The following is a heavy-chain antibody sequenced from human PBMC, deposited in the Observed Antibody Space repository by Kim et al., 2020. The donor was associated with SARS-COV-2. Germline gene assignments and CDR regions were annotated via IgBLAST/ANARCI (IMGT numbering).Heavy chain of an antibody. CDR3: AKDRSGWYRGGMDV. CDR2: ISYDGSNK. V-gene: IGHV3-30*18. D-gene: IGHD6-19*01. Sequence: GGSLRLSCAASGFSFSSYGMHWVRQAPGKGLEWVAVISYDGSNKYYADSVKGRFTISRDNSKNTLYLQMNSLRAEDTAVYYCAKDRSGWYRGGMDVWGQGTTVTVSS. CDR1: GFSFSSYG. J-gene: IGHJ6*02.